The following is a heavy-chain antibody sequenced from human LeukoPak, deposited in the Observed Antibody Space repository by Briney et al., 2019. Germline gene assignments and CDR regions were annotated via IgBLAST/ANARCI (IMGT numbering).Heavy chain of an antibody. CDR1: GGSFSGYY. CDR2: INHSGST. V-gene: IGHV4-34*01. CDR3: ARAYSGPYAFDI. Sequence: SETLSLTCAVYGGSFSGYYWSWIRQPPGKGLEWIGEINHSGSTNYNPSLKSRVTISVDTSKNQFSLKLSSVTAADTAVYYCARAYSGPYAFDIWGQGTMVTVSS. J-gene: IGHJ3*02. D-gene: IGHD2-21*01.